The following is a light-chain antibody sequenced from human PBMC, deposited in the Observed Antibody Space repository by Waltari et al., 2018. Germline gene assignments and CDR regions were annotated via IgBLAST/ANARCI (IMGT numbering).Light chain of an antibody. CDR3: QSLDMSLSGGVV. CDR1: SSNIGAGHA. Sequence: QSVLTQPPSLSGAPAQRITISCTGSSSNIGAGHAVSWYRVFPGAVPIVLRLVYSNRPSWVPCRVAGSTPALSAYLAMTGLQAEDAADYYGQSLDMSLSGGVVFGGGTKVTVL. J-gene: IGLJ2*01. V-gene: IGLV1-40*01. CDR2: VYS.